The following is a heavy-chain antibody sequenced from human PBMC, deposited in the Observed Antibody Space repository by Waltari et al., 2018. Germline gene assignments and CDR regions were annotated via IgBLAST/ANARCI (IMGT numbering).Heavy chain of an antibody. D-gene: IGHD2-15*01. CDR2: IFYSGST. CDR1: GASISTYY. CDR3: AMGGSFFDY. V-gene: IGHV4-59*01. Sequence: QVQLQESGPGLVKPSETLSLTCTVSGASISTYYWTWIRQPPGKGLEWIGYIFYSGSTNYNPSLRSRVTISVDTSKNQFSLKMTSVTAADTAVYFCAMGGSFFDYWGQGSLVTVSS. J-gene: IGHJ4*02.